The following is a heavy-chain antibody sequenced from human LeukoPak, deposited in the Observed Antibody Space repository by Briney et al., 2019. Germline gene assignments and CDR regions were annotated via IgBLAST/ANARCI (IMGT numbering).Heavy chain of an antibody. J-gene: IGHJ3*02. CDR2: ISYDGSNK. D-gene: IGHD3-9*01. Sequence: PGGSLRLSCAASGFTFSSYAMHWVRQAPGKGLEWVAVISYDGSNKYYADSVKGRFTISRDNSKNTLYLQMNSLRAEDTAVYYCARERPLRYFDWSESDDAFDIWGQGTMVTVSS. CDR1: GFTFSSYA. V-gene: IGHV3-30-3*01. CDR3: ARERPLRYFDWSESDDAFDI.